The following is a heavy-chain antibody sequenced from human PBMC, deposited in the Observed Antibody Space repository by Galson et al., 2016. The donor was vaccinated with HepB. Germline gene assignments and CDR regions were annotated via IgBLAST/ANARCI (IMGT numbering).Heavy chain of an antibody. CDR2: ISGGSSHM. V-gene: IGHV3-21*01. CDR1: AFTFSSYT. D-gene: IGHD5-24*01. CDR3: VRDRDVEMAKSYYYYYGMDV. Sequence: SLRLSCADSAFTFSSYTMTWVRQAPGKGLEWLSSISGGSSHMFYADSVKGRFTISRDNAKNSLYLQMNSLRAEDTAVYYCVRDRDVEMAKSYYYYYGMDVWGQGTTVTVSS. J-gene: IGHJ6*02.